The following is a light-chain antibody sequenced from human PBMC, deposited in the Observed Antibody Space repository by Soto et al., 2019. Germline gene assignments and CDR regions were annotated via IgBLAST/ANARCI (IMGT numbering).Light chain of an antibody. Sequence: DIQMTQSPSTLSASVGDRVTITCRASQSISSWLAWYQQKPGKAPKLLIYKASSLESGVPSRYSGSASGTEFTLTISSLEPDDLATYYCQQYDSFPYTFDQGTKVQIK. CDR1: QSISSW. J-gene: IGKJ2*01. V-gene: IGKV1-5*03. CDR2: KAS. CDR3: QQYDSFPYT.